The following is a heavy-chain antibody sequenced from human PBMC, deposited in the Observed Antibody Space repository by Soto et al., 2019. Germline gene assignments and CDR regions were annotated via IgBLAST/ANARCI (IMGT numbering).Heavy chain of an antibody. CDR2: IDTDGGGT. J-gene: IGHJ4*02. Sequence: PGGSLRLSCAASGFTLGSHRIHWVRQPPGKGLEWVSRIDTDGGGTSYADSVKGRFTISTDNAKNTVYLQMSSLRAEDMAVYYCVKDLFSGRRDRRDYWGQGTLVTVSS. CDR1: GFTLGSHR. CDR3: VKDLFSGRRDRRDY. D-gene: IGHD3-10*01. V-gene: IGHV3-74*01.